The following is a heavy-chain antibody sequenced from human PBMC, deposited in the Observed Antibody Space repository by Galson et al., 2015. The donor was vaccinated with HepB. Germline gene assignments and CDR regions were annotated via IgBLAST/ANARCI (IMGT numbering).Heavy chain of an antibody. D-gene: IGHD6-19*01. J-gene: IGHJ4*02. Sequence: SLRLSCAASGFIFTTYAMNWVRQAPGKGLEWVSGISGSGDNTYYADSLKGRFTISRDNSKNTLYLQMDGLRAEDTAVYYCAKDGDGYSSGWHYFDSWGQGTLVIVSS. CDR3: AKDGDGYSSGWHYFDS. V-gene: IGHV3-23*01. CDR1: GFIFTTYA. CDR2: ISGSGDNT.